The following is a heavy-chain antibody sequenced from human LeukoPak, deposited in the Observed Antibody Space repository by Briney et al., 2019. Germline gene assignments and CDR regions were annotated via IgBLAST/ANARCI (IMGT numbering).Heavy chain of an antibody. Sequence: GGSLRLSCAASGFTFSSYAMHWVRQAPGKGLEWVAVISYDGSNKYYADSVKGRFTISRDNSKNTLYLQMNSLRAEDTAVYYCARGSSQRNFNDYDLFDYWGQGTLVTVSS. J-gene: IGHJ4*02. CDR3: ARGSSQRNFNDYDLFDY. CDR2: ISYDGSNK. V-gene: IGHV3-30-3*01. CDR1: GFTFSSYA. D-gene: IGHD4-17*01.